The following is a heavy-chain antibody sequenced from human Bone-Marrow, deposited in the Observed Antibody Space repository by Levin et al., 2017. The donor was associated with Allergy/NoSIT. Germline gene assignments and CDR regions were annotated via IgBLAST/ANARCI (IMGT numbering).Heavy chain of an antibody. CDR3: AKGSWIPGELNFDY. CDR1: GFTFSSYA. CDR2: ISGSGGST. J-gene: IGHJ4*02. V-gene: IGHV3-23*01. D-gene: IGHD5-18*01. Sequence: ETLSLTCAASGFTFSSYAMSWVRQAPGKGLEWVSAISGSGGSTYYADSVKGRFTISRDNSKNTLYLQMNSLRAEDTAVYYCAKGSWIPGELNFDYWGQGTLVTVSS.